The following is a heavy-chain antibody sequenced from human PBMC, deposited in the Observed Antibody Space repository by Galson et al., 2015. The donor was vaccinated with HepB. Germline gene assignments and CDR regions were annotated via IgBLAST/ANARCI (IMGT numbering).Heavy chain of an antibody. Sequence: SVKVSCKASGYTFTGYYMHWVRQAPGQGLEWMGRINPNSGGTNYAQKFQGRVTMTRDTSISTAYMELSRLRSDDTAVYYCARDGNKAVYATHYYYYMDVWGKGTTVTVSS. J-gene: IGHJ6*03. V-gene: IGHV1-2*06. CDR2: INPNSGGT. CDR1: GYTFTGYY. CDR3: ARDGNKAVYATHYYYYMDV. D-gene: IGHD2-8*01.